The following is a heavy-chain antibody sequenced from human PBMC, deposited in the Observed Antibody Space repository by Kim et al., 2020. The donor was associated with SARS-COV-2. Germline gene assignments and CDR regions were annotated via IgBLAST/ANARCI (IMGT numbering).Heavy chain of an antibody. V-gene: IGHV4-59*09. Sequence: IYYRGSTNYNPSIKCRVTISVDTSKNQFSLKLSSVTAADTAVYYCARGFDIWGQGTMVTVSS. CDR2: IYYRGST. J-gene: IGHJ3*02. CDR3: ARGFDI.